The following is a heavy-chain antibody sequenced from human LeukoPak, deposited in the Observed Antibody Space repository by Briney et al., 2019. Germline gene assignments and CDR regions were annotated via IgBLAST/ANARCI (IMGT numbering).Heavy chain of an antibody. Sequence: GALRLSCAASGFTFSSYAMSWVRQAPGKGLEWVSAISGSGGSTYYADSVKGRFTISRDNSKNTLYLQMNSLRAEDTAVYYCAKDQSLRYPWYFDLWGRAPWSLSPQ. D-gene: IGHD3-9*01. CDR3: AKDQSLRYPWYFDL. CDR1: GFTFSSYA. V-gene: IGHV3-23*01. J-gene: IGHJ2*01. CDR2: ISGSGGST.